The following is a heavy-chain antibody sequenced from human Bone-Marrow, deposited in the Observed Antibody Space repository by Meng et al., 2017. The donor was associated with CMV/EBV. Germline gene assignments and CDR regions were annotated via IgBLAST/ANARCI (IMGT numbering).Heavy chain of an antibody. J-gene: IGHJ4*02. Sequence: EVPLGVSGGGFIQPGGCRGLACVASGFNVSCNYMSWVRQAPGKGLEWVSVIYSGGSTYYADSVKARFTISRDNSKKTLCLQMNSLRAEDTAVYYCARGLVLGYWGQGTLVTVSS. CDR3: ARGLVLGY. CDR2: IYSGGST. D-gene: IGHD6-19*01. CDR1: GFNVSCNY. V-gene: IGHV3-53*01.